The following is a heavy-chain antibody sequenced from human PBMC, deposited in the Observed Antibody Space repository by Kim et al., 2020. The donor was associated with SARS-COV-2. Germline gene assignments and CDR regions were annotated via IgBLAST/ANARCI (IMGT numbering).Heavy chain of an antibody. V-gene: IGHV3-33*05. CDR3: ARDPTGIASGSRADY. CDR2: ISYDGSNK. J-gene: IGHJ4*01. Sequence: GGSLRLSCAASGFTFSSYGMHWVRQAPGKGLEWVAVISYDGSNKYYADSAKGRFTISRDNSKNTLYLQMNSLRAEDTAVYYCARDPTGIASGSRADYWG. D-gene: IGHD3-10*01. CDR1: GFTFSSYG.